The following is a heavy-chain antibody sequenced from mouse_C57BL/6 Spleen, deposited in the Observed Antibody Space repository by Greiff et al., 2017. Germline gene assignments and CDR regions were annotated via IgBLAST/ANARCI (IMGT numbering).Heavy chain of an antibody. Sequence: QVQLQQSGAELVRPGTSVKVSCKASGYAFTNYLIDWVKQRPGQGLEWIGVINPGSGSPKYNEQFKGKATLTADKSSSTAYMQLSSLTSEDSAVYFCARAEDYSNPYWYFDVWGTGTTVTVSS. J-gene: IGHJ1*03. D-gene: IGHD2-5*01. CDR1: GYAFTNYL. CDR3: ARAEDYSNPYWYFDV. V-gene: IGHV1-54*01. CDR2: INPGSGSP.